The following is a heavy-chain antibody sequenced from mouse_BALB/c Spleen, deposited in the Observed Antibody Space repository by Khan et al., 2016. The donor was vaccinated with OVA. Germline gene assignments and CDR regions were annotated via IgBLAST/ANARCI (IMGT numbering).Heavy chain of an antibody. CDR2: IWSDGST. CDR3: ARWFDGYSSLYAMDY. V-gene: IGHV2-6*02. D-gene: IGHD2-3*01. CDR1: GFSLTSYG. J-gene: IGHJ4*01. Sequence: VQLQESGPGLVAPSQSLSITCTVSGFSLTSYGVPWVRQPPGKGLEWLVVIWSDGSTNYNSVLKSRLSISKDNSKSQVFLKMNSLQTDDTAIYYCARWFDGYSSLYAMDYWGQGTSGTVSS.